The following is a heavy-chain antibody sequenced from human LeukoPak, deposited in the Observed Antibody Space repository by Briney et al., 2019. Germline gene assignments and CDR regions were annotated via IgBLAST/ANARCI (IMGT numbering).Heavy chain of an antibody. CDR2: TYYRSRWYH. J-gene: IGHJ4*02. V-gene: IGHV6-1*01. CDR3: ARFLGIGSQRYYFDS. CDR1: GDTVSSNSAA. Sequence: SQTLSLTCAISGDTVSSNSAAWSWIRQSPSRGLEWLGRTYYRSRWYHDYAVSVRSRVSVNPDTSKNQFSLQLNSVTPEDTAVYYCARFLGIGSQRYYFDSWGQGTLVTVSS. D-gene: IGHD6-19*01.